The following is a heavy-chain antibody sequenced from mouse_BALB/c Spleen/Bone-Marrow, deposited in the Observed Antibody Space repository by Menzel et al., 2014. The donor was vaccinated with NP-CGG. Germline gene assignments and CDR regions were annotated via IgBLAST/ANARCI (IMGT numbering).Heavy chain of an antibody. Sequence: VQLQQSGAELAKPEASVKMSCKASGYTFTSYWMHWVKQRPGQGLEWIGYINPSTGYTEYNQKFKDKATLTADKSSSTAYMQLSSLTSEDSAVYYCARYGNYGDYFDYWGQGTTLTVSS. CDR3: ARYGNYGDYFDY. CDR2: INPSTGYT. J-gene: IGHJ2*01. CDR1: GYTFTSYW. V-gene: IGHV1-7*01. D-gene: IGHD2-1*01.